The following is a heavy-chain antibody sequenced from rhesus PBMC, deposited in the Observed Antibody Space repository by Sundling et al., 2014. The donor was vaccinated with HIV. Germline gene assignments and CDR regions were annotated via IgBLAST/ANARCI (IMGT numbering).Heavy chain of an antibody. CDR1: GGSTSGSNW. Sequence: QVQLQESGPAVVKPSETLSLTCGVSGGSTSGSNWWSWIRQSPGKGLEWIGYVTPSGNTDYNPSLKSRVTISRDMSKNDFSLTLTSVTAADTAVYFCARHRGYCTSGSCYVLDCDVWGQGALVTVSS. CDR2: VTPSGNT. D-gene: IGHD2-2*01. V-gene: IGHV4-122*02. CDR3: ARHRGYCTSGSCYVLDCDV. J-gene: IGHJ1*01.